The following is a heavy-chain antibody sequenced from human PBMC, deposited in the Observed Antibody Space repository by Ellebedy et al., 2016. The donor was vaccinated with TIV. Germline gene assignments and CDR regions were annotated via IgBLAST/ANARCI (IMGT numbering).Heavy chain of an antibody. CDR2: IWYDGSNK. Sequence: PGGSLRLSCAASGFTFSSYGMHWVRQAPGKGLEWVAVIWYDGSNKYYADSVKGRFTISRDNSKNTLYLQMNSLRAEDTAVYYCAAHLSGWYYTTFGTADYWGQGTLVTVSS. CDR1: GFTFSSYG. J-gene: IGHJ4*02. D-gene: IGHD6-19*01. V-gene: IGHV3-33*01. CDR3: AAHLSGWYYTTFGTADY.